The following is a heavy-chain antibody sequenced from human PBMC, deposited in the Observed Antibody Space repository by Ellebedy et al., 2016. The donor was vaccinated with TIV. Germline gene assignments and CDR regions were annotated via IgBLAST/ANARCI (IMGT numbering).Heavy chain of an antibody. Sequence: GESLKISXAASGFTFSNYGMYWVRQAPGKGLEWVAVISYDGSLKYHADSVKGRFTIARDNSKNRLYLQMNSLRTEDTAVYYCAKLTIGSEATLDYWGQGTLVTVSA. D-gene: IGHD3-10*01. J-gene: IGHJ4*02. CDR2: ISYDGSLK. CDR3: AKLTIGSEATLDY. CDR1: GFTFSNYG. V-gene: IGHV3-30*18.